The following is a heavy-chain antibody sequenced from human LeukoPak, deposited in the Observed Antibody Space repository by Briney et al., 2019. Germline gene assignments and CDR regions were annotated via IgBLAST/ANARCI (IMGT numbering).Heavy chain of an antibody. V-gene: IGHV3-30*18. CDR3: AKDRGGYGDPDY. D-gene: IGHD4-17*01. CDR2: ISYDGSNK. CDR1: GFTFSSYG. Sequence: GGSLRLSCAASGFTFSSYGMHWVRQAPGQAPGKGLEWVAVISYDGSNKYYADSVRGRFTISRDNSKNTLYLQMNSLRAEDTAVYYCAKDRGGYGDPDYWGQGTLVTVSS. J-gene: IGHJ4*02.